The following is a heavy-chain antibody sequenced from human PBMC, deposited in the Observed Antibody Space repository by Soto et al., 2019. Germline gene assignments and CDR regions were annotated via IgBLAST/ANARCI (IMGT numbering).Heavy chain of an antibody. Sequence: QVQLVESGGGVVQPGRSLRLSCAASGFTFSSYGMHWVRQAPGKGLEWVAVIWYDGSNKYYADSVKGRFTISRDNSKNTLYLQMNSLRAEDTAVYYCARALSSGWYPDYWGQGTLVTVSS. D-gene: IGHD6-19*01. V-gene: IGHV3-33*01. J-gene: IGHJ4*02. CDR2: IWYDGSNK. CDR1: GFTFSSYG. CDR3: ARALSSGWYPDY.